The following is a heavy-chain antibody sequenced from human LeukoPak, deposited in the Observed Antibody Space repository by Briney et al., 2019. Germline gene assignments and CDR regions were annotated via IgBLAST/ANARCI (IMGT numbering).Heavy chain of an antibody. CDR1: GYTFTGYY. D-gene: IGHD3-22*01. CDR2: INPNSGGT. Sequence: ASVRVSCKASGYTFTGYYMHWVRQAPGQGLEWMGWINPNSGGTNYAQKFQGRVTMTRDTSISTAYMELSRLRSDDTAVYYCARDDSNTRLSMDVWGKGTTVTVSS. V-gene: IGHV1-2*02. CDR3: ARDDSNTRLSMDV. J-gene: IGHJ6*03.